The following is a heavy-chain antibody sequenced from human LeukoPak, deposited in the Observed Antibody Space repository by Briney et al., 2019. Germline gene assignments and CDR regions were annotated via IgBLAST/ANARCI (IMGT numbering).Heavy chain of an antibody. D-gene: IGHD3-10*01. J-gene: IGHJ4*02. Sequence: SVKVSCKASGGTFSSYAVSWVRQAPGQGLEWMGGIIPIFGTANYAQKFQGRVTITADESTSTAYMELSSLRSEDTAVYYCARDYYGSGSYYKPFDYWGQGTLVTVSS. CDR3: ARDYYGSGSYYKPFDY. CDR2: IIPIFGTA. V-gene: IGHV1-69*13. CDR1: GGTFSSYA.